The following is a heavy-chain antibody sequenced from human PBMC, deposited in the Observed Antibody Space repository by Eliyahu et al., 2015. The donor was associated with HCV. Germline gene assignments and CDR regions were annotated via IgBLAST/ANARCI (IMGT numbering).Heavy chain of an antibody. J-gene: IGHJ4*02. CDR2: ISGSGGRT. D-gene: IGHD2-15*01. CDR3: AKDQRRVVVVADPFDY. CDR1: GFTFSSYG. Sequence: EVQLLESGGGLVQYGGSLRLSCAASGFTFSSYGMSWVRQAPGKGLGWVSGISGSGGRTHYAESVKGRFTISRDNSKNTLYLQMNSLRDEDTAVYHCAKDQRRVVVVADPFDYWGQGTLVTVSS. V-gene: IGHV3-23*01.